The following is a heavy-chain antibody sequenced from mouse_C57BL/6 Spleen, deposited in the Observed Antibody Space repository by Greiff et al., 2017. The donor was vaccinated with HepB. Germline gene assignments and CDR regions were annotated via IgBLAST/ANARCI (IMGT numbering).Heavy chain of an antibody. V-gene: IGHV1-64*01. J-gene: IGHJ3*01. D-gene: IGHD1-1*01. CDR3: ARGGSSYLTFAY. CDR2: IHPNSGST. Sequence: QVQLKQPGAGLVKPGASVKLSCKASGYTFTSYWMHWVKQRPGQGLEWIGMIHPNSGSTNYNEKFKSKATLTVDKSSSTAYMQLSSLTSEDSAVYYCARGGSSYLTFAYWGQGTLVTVSA. CDR1: GYTFTSYW.